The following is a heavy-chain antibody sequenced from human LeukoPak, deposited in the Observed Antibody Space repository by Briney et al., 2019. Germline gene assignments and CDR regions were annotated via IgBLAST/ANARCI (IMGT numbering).Heavy chain of an antibody. J-gene: IGHJ5*02. CDR2: IIPIFGTA. Sequence: ASVKVSCKASGGTFSSYAISWVRQAPGQGLEWMGGIIPIFGTANYAQKFQGRVTITADESTSTAYMELSSLRPEDTAVYYCARDRSRGSSWLNWFDPWGQGTLVTVSS. CDR3: ARDRSRGSSWLNWFDP. CDR1: GGTFSSYA. D-gene: IGHD6-13*01. V-gene: IGHV1-69*13.